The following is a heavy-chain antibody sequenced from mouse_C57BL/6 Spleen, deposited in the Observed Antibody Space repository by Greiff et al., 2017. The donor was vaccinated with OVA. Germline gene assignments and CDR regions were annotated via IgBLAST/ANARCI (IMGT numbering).Heavy chain of an antibody. J-gene: IGHJ4*01. CDR1: GYSFTGYY. CDR2: INPSTGGT. Sequence: LKESGPELVKPGASVKISCKASGYSFTGYYMNWVKQSPEKSLEWIGEINPSTGGTTYNQKFKAKATLTVDKSSSTAYMQLKSLTSEDSAVYYCARGGYYAMDYWGQGTSVTVSS. V-gene: IGHV1-42*01. CDR3: ARGGYYAMDY.